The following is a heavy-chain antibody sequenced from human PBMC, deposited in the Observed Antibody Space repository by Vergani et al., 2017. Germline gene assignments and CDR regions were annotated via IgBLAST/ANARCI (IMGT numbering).Heavy chain of an antibody. Sequence: EVQLVESGGGLIQPGGSLRLSCAASGFTVSSNYMSWVRQAPGKGLEWVSVIYSGGSPYYADSVKGRFTISRDNSKHTLYLQMNSLRAEDTAVYYCARATNQWLQYYFDYWGQGTLVTVSS. CDR1: GFTVSSNY. CDR3: ARATNQWLQYYFDY. J-gene: IGHJ4*02. V-gene: IGHV3-53*01. CDR2: IYSGGSP. D-gene: IGHD6-19*01.